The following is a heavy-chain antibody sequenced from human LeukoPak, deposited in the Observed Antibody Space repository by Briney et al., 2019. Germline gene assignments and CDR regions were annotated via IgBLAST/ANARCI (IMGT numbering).Heavy chain of an antibody. CDR1: GGSISTYY. Sequence: SETMSLTCTVSGGSISTYYWSWIRQPPGRGLEWIGYIYFTGSTNYNPSLQSRVTMSVDTSKNQFSLKLTSVTAADTAVYYCARHCASGTCAFDIWGQGTMVTVSS. D-gene: IGHD6-13*01. CDR2: IYFTGST. V-gene: IGHV4-59*08. J-gene: IGHJ3*02. CDR3: ARHCASGTCAFDI.